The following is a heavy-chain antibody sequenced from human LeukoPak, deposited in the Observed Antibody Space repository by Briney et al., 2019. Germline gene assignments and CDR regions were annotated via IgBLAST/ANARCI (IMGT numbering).Heavy chain of an antibody. D-gene: IGHD1-14*01. J-gene: IGHJ5*01. CDR3: ARMQPAYTNRFDS. CDR2: IRQDGGEK. CDR1: GFTFRSYW. V-gene: IGHV3-7*03. Sequence: GGSLRLSCAASGFTFRSYWMTWVRQAPGKGLEWLANIRQDGGEKYYVGSVKGRYTISRDNAQNSLYLQMNSLRVEDTAVYYCARMQPAYTNRFDSRGQGTQVTVSS.